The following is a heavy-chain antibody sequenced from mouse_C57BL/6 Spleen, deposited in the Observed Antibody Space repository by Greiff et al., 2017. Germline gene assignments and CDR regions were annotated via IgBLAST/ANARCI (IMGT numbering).Heavy chain of an antibody. CDR3: ARVDYFDY. V-gene: IGHV1-76*01. CDR2: IYPGSGNT. J-gene: IGHJ2*01. CDR1: GYTFTDYY. Sequence: VQLQQSGAELVRPGASVKLSCKASGYTFTDYYINWVKQRPGQGLEWIARIYPGSGNTYYNEKFKGKDTLTAEKSSSTAYMQLSSLTSEDSAVYFCARVDYFDYWGQGTTLTVSS.